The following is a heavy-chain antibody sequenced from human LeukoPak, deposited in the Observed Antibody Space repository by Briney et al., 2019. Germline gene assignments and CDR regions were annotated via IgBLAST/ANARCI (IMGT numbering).Heavy chain of an antibody. CDR1: GYTFTGYY. D-gene: IGHD6-13*01. V-gene: IGHV1-2*02. CDR2: INPNSGGT. J-gene: IGHJ4*02. CDR3: ARDGLLKQQLELPLDY. Sequence: ASVKVSCKASGYTFTGYYMHWVRQAPGQGLEWMGWINPNSGGTNYAQKFQGRVTMTRDTSISTAYMELSRLRSDDTAVYYCARDGLLKQQLELPLDYWGQGTLVTVSS.